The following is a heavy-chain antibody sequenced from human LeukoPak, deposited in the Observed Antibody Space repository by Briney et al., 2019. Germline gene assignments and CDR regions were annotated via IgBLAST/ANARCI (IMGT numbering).Heavy chain of an antibody. CDR1: GFTFSSYA. CDR2: ISGSGGST. Sequence: GGSLRLSCAASGFTFSSYAMSWVRQAPGKGLQWVSAISGSGGSTYYADSVKGRFTISRDNSKNTLYLQMNSLRAEDTAVYYCAKRKQWLVQPGAFDIWGQGTMVTVSS. J-gene: IGHJ3*02. V-gene: IGHV3-23*01. D-gene: IGHD6-19*01. CDR3: AKRKQWLVQPGAFDI.